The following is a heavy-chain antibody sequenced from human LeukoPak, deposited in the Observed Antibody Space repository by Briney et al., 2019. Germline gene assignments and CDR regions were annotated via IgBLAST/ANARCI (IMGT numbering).Heavy chain of an antibody. CDR2: ITSSSSYI. CDR3: ATATRTTGPT. D-gene: IGHD1-14*01. Sequence: GGSLRLSSAASGFTFSSYSMNWVRQAPGKGLQRVSSITSSSSYIYYADSVKGRFTISRDNAKNSLYLQMNSLRAEDTAVYDCATATRTTGPTSGQGTLVTVSS. J-gene: IGHJ5*02. V-gene: IGHV3-21*01. CDR1: GFTFSSYS.